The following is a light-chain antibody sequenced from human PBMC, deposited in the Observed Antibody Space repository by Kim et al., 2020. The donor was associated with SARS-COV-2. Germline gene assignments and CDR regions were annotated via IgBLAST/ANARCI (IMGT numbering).Light chain of an antibody. CDR3: QQYDTSPYT. CDR1: QSVPSNY. CDR2: RAS. J-gene: IGKJ2*01. Sequence: LSPGERATLSCRASQSVPSNYIAWYQQKSSQAPRLLIFRASSRAAGIPDRFSGSGSGTDFTLTISRLEPEDFAVYYCQQYDTSPYTFGQGTKLEI. V-gene: IGKV3-20*01.